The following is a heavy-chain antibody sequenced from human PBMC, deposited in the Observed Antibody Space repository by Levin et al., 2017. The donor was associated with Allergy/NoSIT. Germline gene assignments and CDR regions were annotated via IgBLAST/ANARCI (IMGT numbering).Heavy chain of an antibody. V-gene: IGHV3-13*04. CDR2: IGTAGDT. J-gene: IGHJ4*02. Sequence: GGSLRLSCAASGFTFSSYDMHWVRQATGKGLEWVSAIGTAGDTYYPGSVKGRFTISRENAKNSLYLQMNSLRAGDTAVYYCARAQQLAKWVSFDYWGQGTLVTVSS. CDR3: ARAQQLAKWVSFDY. D-gene: IGHD6-13*01. CDR1: GFTFSSYD.